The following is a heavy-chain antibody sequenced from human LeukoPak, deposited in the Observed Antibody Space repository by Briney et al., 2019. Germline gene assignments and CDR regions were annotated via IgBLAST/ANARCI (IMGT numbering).Heavy chain of an antibody. CDR3: ARVRVGSWYYFDY. CDR2: INPTGGST. CDR1: GYTFTSYY. Sequence: GASVKVSRKASGYTFTSYYIHWVRQAPGQGLEWMGIINPTGGSTSYAQNFQGRVTMTRDTSTSTVYMELSSLRSEDTAVYSCARVRVGSWYYFDYWGQGTLVTVSS. D-gene: IGHD6-13*01. J-gene: IGHJ4*02. V-gene: IGHV1-46*01.